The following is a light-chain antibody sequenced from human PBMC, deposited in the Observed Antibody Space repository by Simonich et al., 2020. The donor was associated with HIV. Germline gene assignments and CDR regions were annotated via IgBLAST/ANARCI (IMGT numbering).Light chain of an antibody. CDR1: SPNIGAGYD. CDR2: DVS. CDR3: SSYTSSSTRI. J-gene: IGLJ2*01. Sequence: QSVLTQPPSVSGAPGQRVTISCTGSSPNIGAGYDVRWYQQHPGKAPKIMIYDVSNRPSGVPDRFSGSKSGNTASLTISGLQAEDEAEYYCSSYTSSSTRIFGGGTKLTVL. V-gene: IGLV2-14*03.